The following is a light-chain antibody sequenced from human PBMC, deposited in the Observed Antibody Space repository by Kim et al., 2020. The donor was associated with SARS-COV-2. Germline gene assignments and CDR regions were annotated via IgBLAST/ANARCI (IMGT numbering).Light chain of an antibody. Sequence: QSALTQPASVSGSPGQTITISCTGTTNYVSWHQQHPGKAPKLIIYEDSKRPSGVSNRFSGSKSANTASLTISGLQADDEADYFCTSYTGIITWVFGGGTKLTVL. J-gene: IGLJ2*01. CDR1: TNY. V-gene: IGLV2-14*01. CDR2: EDS. CDR3: TSYTGIITWV.